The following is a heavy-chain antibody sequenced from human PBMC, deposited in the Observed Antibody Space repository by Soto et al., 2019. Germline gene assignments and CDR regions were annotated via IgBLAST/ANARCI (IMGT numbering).Heavy chain of an antibody. D-gene: IGHD2-15*01. V-gene: IGHV4-61*01. CDR3: ARDMGGLPHYYYYYGMDV. CDR1: GGSVISGSYY. CDR2: IYYSGST. J-gene: IGHJ6*02. Sequence: SETLSLTCSVSGGSVISGSYYWSWIRQPPGKGLEWIGYIYYSGSTNYNPSLKSRVTISVDTSKNQFSLKLSSVTAADTAVYYCARDMGGLPHYYYYYGMDVWGQGTTVTSP.